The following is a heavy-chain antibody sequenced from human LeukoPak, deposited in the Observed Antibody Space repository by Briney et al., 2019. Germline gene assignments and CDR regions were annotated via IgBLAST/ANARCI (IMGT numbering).Heavy chain of an antibody. J-gene: IGHJ5*02. CDR3: PVTLPDSGSDR. D-gene: IGHD1-26*01. CDR1: GYTFTSYG. CDR2: ISAYNGNT. Sequence: ASVKVSCKASGYTFTSYGISWVRQAPGQGLEWMGWISAYNGNTNYAQKLQGRVTMTTDTSTSTAYMELRSLRSDDPARYYFPVTLPDSGSDRWGQGTLVTVSS. V-gene: IGHV1-18*01.